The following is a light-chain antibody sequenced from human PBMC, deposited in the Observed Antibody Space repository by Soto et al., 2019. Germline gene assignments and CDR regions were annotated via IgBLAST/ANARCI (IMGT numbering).Light chain of an antibody. V-gene: IGKV1-12*01. CDR1: QAISTW. CDR3: PPANSFPPT. Sequence: DIQMTQSPSSVSASVGDRVTITCRASQAISTWLAWYQQNPGKAPKLLIYSASNLQSGVPSRFSGSGSGTGFTLTIRSLQPEEFATYYCPPANSFPPTFGQGTKVEIK. J-gene: IGKJ1*01. CDR2: SAS.